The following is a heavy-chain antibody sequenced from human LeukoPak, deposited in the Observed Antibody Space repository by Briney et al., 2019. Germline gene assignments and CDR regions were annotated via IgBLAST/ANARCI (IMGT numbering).Heavy chain of an antibody. J-gene: IGHJ4*02. CDR1: GFTFSSHA. CDR2: ISGSGGST. D-gene: IGHD5-24*01. Sequence: GGSLRLSCAASGFTFSSHAMNWLRQAPGKGLEWVSAISGSGGSTYYADSVKGRFTISRDNSKNTLYLQMNSLRAEDTAVYYCAVGGPGRGFDYWGQGTLVTVSS. CDR3: AVGGPGRGFDY. V-gene: IGHV3-23*01.